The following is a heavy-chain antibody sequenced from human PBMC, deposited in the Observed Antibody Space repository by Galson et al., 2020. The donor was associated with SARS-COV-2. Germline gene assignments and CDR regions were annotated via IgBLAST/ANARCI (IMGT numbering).Heavy chain of an antibody. J-gene: IGHJ5*02. Sequence: SETLSLTCAVSGGSFSGYYWSWIRQPPGKGLEWIGEINPRGRTNYNASLKSRVTFSADTSKNQFSLKLTSISVADTAVYFCARGRRRWTFPLRFDPWGQGTLVTVSS. V-gene: IGHV4-34*01. CDR1: GGSFSGYY. CDR2: INPRGRT. D-gene: IGHD3-16*01. CDR3: ARGRRRWTFPLRFDP.